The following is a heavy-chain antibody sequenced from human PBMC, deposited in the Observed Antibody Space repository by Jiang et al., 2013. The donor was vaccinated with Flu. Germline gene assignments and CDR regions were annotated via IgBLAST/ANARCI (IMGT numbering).Heavy chain of an antibody. CDR2: IVKSGTT. V-gene: IGHV4-30-2*05. D-gene: IGHD2-2*01. J-gene: IGHJ4*01. CDR3: ARAPIIPALRAFDY. Sequence: IVKSGTTHYNPSFESRLTISIDTSMNQFSLNLSAVTAADTALYFCARAPIIPALRAFDYWGPGTLVTVSS.